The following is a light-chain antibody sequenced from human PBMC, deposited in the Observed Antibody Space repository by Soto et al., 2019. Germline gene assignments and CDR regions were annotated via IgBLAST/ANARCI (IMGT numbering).Light chain of an antibody. Sequence: QSVLTQPASVSGSPGQSITISCTGTSSDVGGYDYVSWYQQHPGRAPKLMIFEVSNRPSGISNRFSGSKSGNTASLTISGLQAEDEADYYCAAWDDSVSIVLFGGGTKLTVL. J-gene: IGLJ2*01. CDR1: SSDVGGYDY. CDR3: AAWDDSVSIVL. V-gene: IGLV2-14*01. CDR2: EVS.